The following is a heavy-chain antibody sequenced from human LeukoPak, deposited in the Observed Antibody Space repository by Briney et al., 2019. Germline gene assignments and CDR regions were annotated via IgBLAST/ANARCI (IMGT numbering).Heavy chain of an antibody. Sequence: GGSLRLSCAASGFTFSSYAMSWVRQAPGKGLEWVSAISGSSGSKYYADSVKGRITISRANSKNTLYLQMNSLRAEDTAVYYCAKDLVIAVAGTFDYWGQGTLVTVSS. CDR3: AKDLVIAVAGTFDY. V-gene: IGHV3-23*01. CDR2: ISGSSGSK. J-gene: IGHJ4*02. CDR1: GFTFSSYA. D-gene: IGHD6-19*01.